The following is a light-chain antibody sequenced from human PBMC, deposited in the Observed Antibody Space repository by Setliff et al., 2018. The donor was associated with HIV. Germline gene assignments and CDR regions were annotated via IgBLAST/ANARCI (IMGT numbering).Light chain of an antibody. Sequence: QSVLTQPPSASGTPGQRVTISCSGSSSNIGSNYVYWYQQFPGTAPKLLIYRNNQRPSGVPDRFSGSKSGTSASLAISGLRSEDEAHYYCAAWDDSLSGLYVFGTGTKVTVL. J-gene: IGLJ1*01. CDR2: RNN. V-gene: IGLV1-47*01. CDR1: SSNIGSNY. CDR3: AAWDDSLSGLYV.